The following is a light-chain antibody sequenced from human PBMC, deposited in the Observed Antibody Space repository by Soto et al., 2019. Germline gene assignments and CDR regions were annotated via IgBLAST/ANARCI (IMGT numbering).Light chain of an antibody. CDR1: SSNIGSNS. Sequence: QSVLTQPPSASGTPGQRVTISCSGSSSNIGSNSVNWFQQLPGTAPKLFIYHNNQRPSGVPDRFSGSKSGTSASLAISGLRSEDEADYYCAAWDDSLNAYVFGTGTRSPS. V-gene: IGLV1-44*01. CDR2: HNN. J-gene: IGLJ1*01. CDR3: AAWDDSLNAYV.